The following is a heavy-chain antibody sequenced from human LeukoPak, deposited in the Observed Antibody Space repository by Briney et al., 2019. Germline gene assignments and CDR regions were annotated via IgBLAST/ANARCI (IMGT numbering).Heavy chain of an antibody. CDR2: INHSGST. V-gene: IGHV4-34*01. D-gene: IGHD1-1*01. CDR1: GGSFRGYY. CDR3: ARVRYNTGVDY. Sequence: PSETLSLTCAVYGGSFRGYYWGWIRQPPGKGLEWIGEINHSGSTNYNPSLKSRVTISVDTSKNQFSLKLSSVTAADTAVYYCARVRYNTGVDYWGQGTLVTVSS. J-gene: IGHJ4*02.